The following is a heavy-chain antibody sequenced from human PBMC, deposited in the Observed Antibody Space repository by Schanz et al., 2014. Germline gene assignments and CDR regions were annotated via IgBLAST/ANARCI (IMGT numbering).Heavy chain of an antibody. Sequence: QVQLVQSGAEMKKPGASVTVSCKASGYDFHIYAYSWVRQAPGQGPEWIGWISGYTGDTKYAQKFQHRVNMTTDRTTSTVYMELRSLRVDDTAVYFCARDNGRIPAANSFDYWGQGTRVAVSS. J-gene: IGHJ4*02. CDR3: ARDNGRIPAANSFDY. CDR1: GYDFHIYA. D-gene: IGHD1-26*01. V-gene: IGHV1-18*01. CDR2: ISGYTGDT.